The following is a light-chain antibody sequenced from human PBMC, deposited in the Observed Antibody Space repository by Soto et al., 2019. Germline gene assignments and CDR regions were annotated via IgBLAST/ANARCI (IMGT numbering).Light chain of an antibody. Sequence: EFGVTQSPATLSLYPTETASLSCRTSQSVSSSLAWYQQKPGQAPRLLIYDASNRATGTPARFSGSGSVTDFTLTISSLQPEDSAVYYCQQRSRLFTFGGGTKVDIK. CDR1: QSVSSS. CDR3: QQRSRLFT. CDR2: DAS. J-gene: IGKJ4*01. V-gene: IGKV3-11*01.